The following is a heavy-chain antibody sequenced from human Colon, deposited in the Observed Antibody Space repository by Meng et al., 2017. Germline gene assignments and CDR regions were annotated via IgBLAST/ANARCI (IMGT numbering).Heavy chain of an antibody. CDR3: IKENWFYED. J-gene: IGHJ4*02. V-gene: IGHV1-2*02. CDR2: INPNSTDT. D-gene: IGHD3-9*01. Sequence: ASVKLACKASGYTFTDHHMHWLRQAPGQGLEWMGRINPNSTDTSFAQEFHGRVTMTRDTSISTAYMELSRLRSDDTAVYFCIKENWFYEDWGQGTLVTVSS. CDR1: GYTFTDHH.